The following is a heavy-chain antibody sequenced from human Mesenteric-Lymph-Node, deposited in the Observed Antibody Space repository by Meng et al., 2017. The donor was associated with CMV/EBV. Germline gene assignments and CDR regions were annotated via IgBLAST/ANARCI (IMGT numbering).Heavy chain of an antibody. V-gene: IGHV1-2*02. CDR1: GCTFTGYY. J-gene: IGHJ4*02. CDR2: INPNSGGT. D-gene: IGHD1-26*01. CDR3: ARVRSGSYLSTVGY. Sequence: ASVQVSCKASGCTFTGYYMHWVRQAPGQGLEWMGWINPNSGGTNYAQKFQGRVTMTRDTSISTAYMELSRLRSDDTAVYYCARVRSGSYLSTVGYWGQGTLVTVSS.